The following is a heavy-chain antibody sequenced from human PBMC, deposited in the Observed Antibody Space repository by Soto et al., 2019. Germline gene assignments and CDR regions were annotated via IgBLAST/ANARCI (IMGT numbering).Heavy chain of an antibody. J-gene: IGHJ4*02. V-gene: IGHV1-69*04. D-gene: IGHD6-13*01. CDR3: ARDGPRIAAAGSNYFDY. CDR2: IIPILGIA. CDR1: GGTFSSYT. Sequence: SVKVSCKASGGTFSSYTISWVRQAPGQGLEWMGRIIPILGIANYAQKFQGRVTITADKSTSTAYMELSSLRSEDTAVYYCARDGPRIAAAGSNYFDYWGQGTLVTVS.